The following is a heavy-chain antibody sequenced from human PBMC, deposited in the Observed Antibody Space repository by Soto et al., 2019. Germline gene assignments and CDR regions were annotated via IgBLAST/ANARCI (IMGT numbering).Heavy chain of an antibody. Sequence: PGGSLRLSCAASGFTFSNAWMSWVRQAPWKGLEWVGRIKSKTDGGTTDYAAPVKGRFTISRDDSKNTLYLQMNSLKTEDTAVYYCTTVHLYDILALDYWGQGPLVTVSS. CDR2: IKSKTDGGTT. D-gene: IGHD3-9*01. CDR3: TTVHLYDILALDY. V-gene: IGHV3-15*01. CDR1: GFTFSNAW. J-gene: IGHJ4*02.